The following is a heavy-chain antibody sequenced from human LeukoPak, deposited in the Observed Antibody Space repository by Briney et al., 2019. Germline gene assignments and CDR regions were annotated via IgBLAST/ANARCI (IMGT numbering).Heavy chain of an antibody. J-gene: IGHJ4*02. D-gene: IGHD3-22*01. V-gene: IGHV3-49*04. Sequence: GSLRLSRTTSGFTPGDYATSWVPHAPRKGLECGGFIRSKAYGGTTEYAASVKGRFTISRDDSKSTAYLQMNSLKTEDTAVYYCSRCHDSCNWAPLDYWGQGTLVTVSS. CDR3: SRCHDSCNWAPLDY. CDR2: IRSKAYGGTT. CDR1: GFTPGDYA.